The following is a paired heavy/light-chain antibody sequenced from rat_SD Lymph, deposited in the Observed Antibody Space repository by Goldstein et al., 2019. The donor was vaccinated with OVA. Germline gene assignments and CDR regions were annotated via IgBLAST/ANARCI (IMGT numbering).Heavy chain of an antibody. J-gene: IGHJ3*01. CDR2: ISTRGTTS. Sequence: EVQLVESGGGLVQPGRSLKLSCVASGFTFSNFYMAWVRQPPKKGLEWVASISTRGTTSYYSDSVRGRFIISRDNAESSLYLQMNSLKSEDTATYYCARRRDGYNYAWFAYWGQGTLVTVSS. V-gene: IGHV5-25*01. CDR1: GFTFSNFY. CDR3: ARRRDGYNYAWFAY. D-gene: IGHD1-9*01.
Light chain of an antibody. CDR3: QQGYKYPLT. J-gene: IGKJ5*01. Sequence: DIQMTQSPHSLSASLGETVSIECLASEDISNYLAWYQQKPGKSPQLLIYNANTLHIGVPSRFSGSGSGTQYSLKISNMQPEDEGVYYCQQGYKYPLTFGSGTKLEIK. CDR1: EDISNY. CDR2: NAN. V-gene: IGKV12S11*01.